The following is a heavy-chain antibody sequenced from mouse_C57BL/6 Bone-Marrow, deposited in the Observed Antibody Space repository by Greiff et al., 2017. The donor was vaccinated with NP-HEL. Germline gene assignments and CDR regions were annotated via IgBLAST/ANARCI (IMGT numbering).Heavy chain of an antibody. CDR3: ARSSGPDY. CDR2: IYPGSGNT. J-gene: IGHJ2*01. D-gene: IGHD1-3*01. V-gene: IGHV1-76*01. CDR1: GYTFTDYY. Sequence: QVQLQQSGAELVRPGASVKLSCKAPGYTFTDYYINWVKQRPGQGLEWIARIYPGSGNTYYNEKFKGKATLTAEKSSSTAYMQLSSLTSEDSAVYFCARSSGPDYWGQGTTLTVSS.